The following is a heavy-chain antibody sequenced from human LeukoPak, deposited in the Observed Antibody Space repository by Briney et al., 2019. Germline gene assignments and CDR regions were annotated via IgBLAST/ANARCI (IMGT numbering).Heavy chain of an antibody. CDR3: TTAYYYDSSGYWEYWFDP. V-gene: IGHV3-15*01. D-gene: IGHD3-22*01. CDR2: IKSKTDGGTT. J-gene: IGHJ5*02. Sequence: GSLRLSCAASGFTFSNAWMSWVRQAPGKGLEWVGRIKSKTDGGTTDYAAPVKGRFTISRDDSKNTLYLQMNSLKTEDTAVYYCTTAYYYDSSGYWEYWFDPWGQGTLVTVSS. CDR1: GFTFSNAW.